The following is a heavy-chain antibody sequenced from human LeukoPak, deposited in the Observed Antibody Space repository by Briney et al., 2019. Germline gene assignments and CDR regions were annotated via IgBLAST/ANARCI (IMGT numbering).Heavy chain of an antibody. CDR3: VPHPGGNFPGFAS. CDR1: GFTFSSYA. CDR2: AGHSFGTT. Sequence: GGSLRLSCAASGFTFSSYAMSWVRQALGKGLEWVSTAGHSFGTTYYADSVKGRFIISRDDSKNTVSLQVSSLRAEDTAIYYCVPHPGGNFPGFASWGQGTLVTVSS. J-gene: IGHJ4*02. D-gene: IGHD1-26*01. V-gene: IGHV3-23*01.